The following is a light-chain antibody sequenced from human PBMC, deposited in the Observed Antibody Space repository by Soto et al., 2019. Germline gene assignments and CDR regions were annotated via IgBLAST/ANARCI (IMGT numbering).Light chain of an antibody. CDR2: EVS. CDR3: SSYTSSSTLYV. CDR1: SSDVGGYNY. V-gene: IGLV2-14*01. J-gene: IGLJ1*01. Sequence: QSALTQPTSVSGSPGQSITISCTGTSSDVGGYNYVSWYQQHSGKAPKLMIYEVSNRPSGVSNRFSGSKSGNTASLTISGLQAEDEDEYYCSSYTSSSTLYVFGAGTKLTVL.